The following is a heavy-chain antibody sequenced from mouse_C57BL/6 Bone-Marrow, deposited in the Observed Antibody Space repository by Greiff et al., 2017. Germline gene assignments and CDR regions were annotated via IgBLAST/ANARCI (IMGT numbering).Heavy chain of an antibody. CDR3: AREGVLYYSNFWFAY. CDR1: GYTFTSCW. D-gene: IGHD2-5*01. CDR2: IDPSDSYT. V-gene: IGHV1-59*01. J-gene: IGHJ3*01. Sequence: QVQLQQPGAELVRPGTSVKLSCKASGYTFTSCWMHWVKQRPGQGLEWIGVIDPSDSYTNYNQKFKGKATLTVDTSSSTAYMQLSSLTSEDSAVYYCAREGVLYYSNFWFAYWGQGTLVTVSA.